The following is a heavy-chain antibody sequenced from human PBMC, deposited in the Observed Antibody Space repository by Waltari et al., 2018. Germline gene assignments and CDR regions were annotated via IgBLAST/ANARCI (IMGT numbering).Heavy chain of an antibody. CDR3: AREGITGTTWNAFDI. Sequence: QVQLVQSGAEVKKPGASVKVSCKASGYTFTGYYMHLVRQAPGQGLEWMGWINPNSGGTNYAQKFQGRVTMTRDTSISTAYMELSRLRSDDTAVYYCAREGITGTTWNAFDIWGQGTMVTVSS. D-gene: IGHD1-7*01. CDR1: GYTFTGYY. CDR2: INPNSGGT. V-gene: IGHV1-2*02. J-gene: IGHJ3*02.